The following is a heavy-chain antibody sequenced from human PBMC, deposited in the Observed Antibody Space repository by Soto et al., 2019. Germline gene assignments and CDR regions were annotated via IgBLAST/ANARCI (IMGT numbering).Heavy chain of an antibody. J-gene: IGHJ6*02. D-gene: IGHD3-10*01. V-gene: IGHV3-23*01. CDR3: ATGRGVNFYYGMDV. CDR2: ISGSGGST. Sequence: EVPLLESGGGLVQPGGSLRLSCAASGFTFSSYAMSWVRQAPGKGLEWVSAISGSGGSTYYADSVKGRFTISRDNSKNTRDLQMNSLRAEDTAVYYCATGRGVNFYYGMDVWGQGTTVTVSS. CDR1: GFTFSSYA.